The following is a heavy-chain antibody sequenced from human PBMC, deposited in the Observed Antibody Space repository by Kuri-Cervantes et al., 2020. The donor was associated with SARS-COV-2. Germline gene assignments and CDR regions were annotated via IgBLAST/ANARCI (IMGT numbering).Heavy chain of an antibody. Sequence: GESLKISCAASGFTFSSYAMSWVRQAPGKGLEWVSAISGSGGSTYYADSVKGRFTISRDNSKNTLYLQMNSLRAEDTAVYCCAKLGGGDYDFWSGYSDYYYGMDVWGQGTTVTVSS. V-gene: IGHV3-23*01. CDR1: GFTFSSYA. CDR3: AKLGGGDYDFWSGYSDYYYGMDV. D-gene: IGHD3-3*01. CDR2: ISGSGGST. J-gene: IGHJ6*02.